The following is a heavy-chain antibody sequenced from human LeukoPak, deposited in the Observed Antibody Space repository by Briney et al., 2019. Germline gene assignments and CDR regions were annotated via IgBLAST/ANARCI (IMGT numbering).Heavy chain of an antibody. Sequence: SETLSLTCTVSGGSISSYYWSWIRQPPGKGLEWIGYIYYSGSTNYNPSLKSRVTISVDTSKNQFSLKLSSVTAAVTAVYYCTRAQWELLPDYWGQGALVTVSS. CDR1: GGSISSYY. V-gene: IGHV4-59*01. J-gene: IGHJ4*02. CDR3: TRAQWELLPDY. CDR2: IYYSGST. D-gene: IGHD1-26*01.